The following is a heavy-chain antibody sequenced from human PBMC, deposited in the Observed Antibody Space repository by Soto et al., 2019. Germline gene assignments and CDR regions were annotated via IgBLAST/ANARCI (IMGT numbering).Heavy chain of an antibody. CDR1: GGTFSSYT. CDR2: IIPILGIA. V-gene: IGHV1-69*02. CDR3: ARRRQYGSSSSYYYYMDV. D-gene: IGHD6-6*01. Sequence: ASVKVSCKASGGTFSSYTISWVRQAPGQGLEWMGRIIPILGIANYAQKFQGRVTITADKSTSKAYMELSSLRSEEPAVYYCARRRQYGSSSSYYYYMDVWGKGTTVTVSS. J-gene: IGHJ6*03.